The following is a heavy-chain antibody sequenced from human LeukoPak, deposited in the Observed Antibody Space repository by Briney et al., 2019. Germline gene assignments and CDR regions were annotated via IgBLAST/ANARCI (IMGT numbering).Heavy chain of an antibody. Sequence: GGSLRLSCAASGFTFSSYAMSWVRQAPGKGLEWVSAISGSGGSTYYADSVKGRFTISRDNSKNTLYLQMNSLRAEDTAVYYCAKGKAFIAAAPGAFDIWGQGTMVTVSS. CDR2: ISGSGGST. V-gene: IGHV3-23*01. CDR3: AKGKAFIAAAPGAFDI. D-gene: IGHD6-13*01. CDR1: GFTFSSYA. J-gene: IGHJ3*02.